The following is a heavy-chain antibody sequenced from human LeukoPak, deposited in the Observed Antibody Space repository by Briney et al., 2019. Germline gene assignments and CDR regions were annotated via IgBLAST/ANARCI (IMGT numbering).Heavy chain of an antibody. CDR2: ISNSGGTT. J-gene: IGHJ4*02. CDR3: AKTSPGYTYGLLDY. D-gene: IGHD5-18*01. V-gene: IGHV3-23*01. Sequence: GGSLRLSCATSGFTFRNYAMSWVRQAPGKELEWVSCISNSGGTTYHADSVKGRFAISRDTSKNTLYLQMNSLRVEDTAVYYCAKTSPGYTYGLLDYWGQGTLVTVSS. CDR1: GFTFRNYA.